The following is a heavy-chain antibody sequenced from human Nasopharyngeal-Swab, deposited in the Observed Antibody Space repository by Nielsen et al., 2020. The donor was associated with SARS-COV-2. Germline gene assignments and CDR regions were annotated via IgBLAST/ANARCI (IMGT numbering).Heavy chain of an antibody. CDR1: GFTFSDCY. CDR3: ARDFGAPSSSWYDGDWFDP. V-gene: IGHV3-11*01. Sequence: SLKISCAASGFTFSDCYMSWIRQAPGKGLEWVSYISSSGSTIYYADSVKGRFTISRDNAKNSLYLQMNSLRAEDTAVYYCARDFGAPSSSWYDGDWFDPWGQGTLVTVSS. J-gene: IGHJ5*02. CDR2: ISSSGSTI. D-gene: IGHD6-13*01.